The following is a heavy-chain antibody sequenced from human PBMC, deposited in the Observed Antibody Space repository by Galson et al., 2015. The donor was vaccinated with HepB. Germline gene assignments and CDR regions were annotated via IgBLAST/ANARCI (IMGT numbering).Heavy chain of an antibody. CDR3: ARGDSGFDS. D-gene: IGHD1-26*01. V-gene: IGHV6-1*01. Sequence: CAISGDSVSGDSAAWNWIRQSPSRGLEWLGRTYYRSKWYNDYAVSVESRITINSDTSKDQFSLQLNSVTPEDTAVYYCARGDSGFDSWGQGTLVTVSS. CDR2: TYYRSKWYN. J-gene: IGHJ4*02. CDR1: GDSVSGDSAA.